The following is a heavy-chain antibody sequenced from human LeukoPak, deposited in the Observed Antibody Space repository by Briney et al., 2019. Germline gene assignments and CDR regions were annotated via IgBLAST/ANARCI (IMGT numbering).Heavy chain of an antibody. J-gene: IGHJ4*02. V-gene: IGHV4-61*08. Sequence: SETLSLTCTVSGGSVSSGVYYWTWIRQPPGKGLEWIGYIYYSGSTNYNPSLKSRVTMSVDTSKNQFSLKLSSVTAADTAVYYCARGPGYSSSWSDLDYWGQGTLVTVSS. CDR3: ARGPGYSSSWSDLDY. D-gene: IGHD6-13*01. CDR2: IYYSGST. CDR1: GGSVSSGVYY.